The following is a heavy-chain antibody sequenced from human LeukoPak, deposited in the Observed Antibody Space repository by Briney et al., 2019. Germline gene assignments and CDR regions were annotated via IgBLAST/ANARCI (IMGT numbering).Heavy chain of an antibody. D-gene: IGHD4-23*01. V-gene: IGHV4-34*01. J-gene: IGHJ6*02. CDR1: GGSFSGYY. Sequence: SETLSLTCAVYGGSFSGYYWSWIRQPPGKGLEWIGEINYSGTTNYNPSLKSRVTISVDTSKNQFSLKLNSVTAADTAVYYCARGPTTVVTPDYYYYGMDVWGQGTTVTVSS. CDR3: ARGPTTVVTPDYYYYGMDV. CDR2: INYSGTT.